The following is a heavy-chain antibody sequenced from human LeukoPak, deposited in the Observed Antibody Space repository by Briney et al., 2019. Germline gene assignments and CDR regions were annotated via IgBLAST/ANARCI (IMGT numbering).Heavy chain of an antibody. CDR1: GGSISSSSYY. D-gene: IGHD3-10*01. V-gene: IGHV4-39*07. CDR2: IYYSGST. CDR3: ARWSYGSGIY. Sequence: SETLSLTCTVSGGSISSSSYYWGWIRQPPGKGLEWIGSIYYSGSTYYNPSLKSRVTISVDTSKNQFSLKLSSVTAADTAVYYCARWSYGSGIYWGQGTLVTVSS. J-gene: IGHJ4*02.